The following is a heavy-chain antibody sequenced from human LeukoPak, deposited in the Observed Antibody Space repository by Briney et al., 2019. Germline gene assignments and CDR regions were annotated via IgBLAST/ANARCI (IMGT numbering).Heavy chain of an antibody. CDR2: IYSNGST. V-gene: IGHV4-59*08. D-gene: IGHD3-10*01. J-gene: IGHJ5*02. CDR3: ARAVGYYGSGSSGEEWFDP. CDR1: GGSVGSFF. Sequence: SETLSLTCIVSGGSVGSFFWSWIRQPPGKGLEWIGFIYSNGSTNYNPSLKSRVTISVDRSKSQFSLKLSSVTAADTALYYCARAVGYYGSGSSGEEWFDPWGQGTLVTVSS.